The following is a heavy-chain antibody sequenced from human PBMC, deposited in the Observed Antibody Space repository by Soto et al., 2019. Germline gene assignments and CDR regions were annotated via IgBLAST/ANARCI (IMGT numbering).Heavy chain of an antibody. CDR3: ARRAETNGWNGFGADKYYFDF. CDR2: MNPNTGNS. V-gene: IGHV1-8*01. D-gene: IGHD1-1*01. Sequence: QVQLVQSGAEVRKPGASVKVSCEASGYTFTSYDIYWVRQATGQGLEWMGWMNPNTGNSGYPQKFQGRVTMTSDTSISTAHMELSSLRSEDTAVYYCARRAETNGWNGFGADKYYFDFWGQGTLVTVSS. CDR1: GYTFTSYD. J-gene: IGHJ4*02.